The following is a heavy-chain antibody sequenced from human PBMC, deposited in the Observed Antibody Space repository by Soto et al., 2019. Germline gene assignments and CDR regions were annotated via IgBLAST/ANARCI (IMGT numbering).Heavy chain of an antibody. V-gene: IGHV3-48*01. Sequence: GGSLRLSCAASGFTFSSYSMNWVRQAPGKGLEWVSYISSSSSTIYYADSVKGRFTISRDNSKNTLYLQMNSLRAGDTAVYYCAKDKRGSSWNDAFDIWGHGTMVTVSS. J-gene: IGHJ3*02. CDR1: GFTFSSYS. CDR3: AKDKRGSSWNDAFDI. D-gene: IGHD6-13*01. CDR2: ISSSSSTI.